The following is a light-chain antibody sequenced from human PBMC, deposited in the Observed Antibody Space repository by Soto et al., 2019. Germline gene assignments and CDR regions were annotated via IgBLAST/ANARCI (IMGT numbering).Light chain of an antibody. Sequence: QSALTQPASVSGSPGQSITISCSGTSSDIGTYDHVAWFQQFPGKTPKLMIYSVSNRPSGVSYRFSGSKSGNTASLTISGLQAEDEADYYCISYTRSRSYVFGTGTKLTVL. CDR1: SSDIGTYDH. CDR3: ISYTRSRSYV. J-gene: IGLJ1*01. V-gene: IGLV2-14*01. CDR2: SVS.